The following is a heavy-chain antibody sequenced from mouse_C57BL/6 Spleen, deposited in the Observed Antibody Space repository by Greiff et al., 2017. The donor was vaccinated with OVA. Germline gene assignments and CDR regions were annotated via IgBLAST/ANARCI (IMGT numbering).Heavy chain of an antibody. Sequence: QVQLQQSGAELVRPGASVKLSCKASGYTFTDYYINWVKQRPGQGLEWIARIYPGSGNTYYNEKFKGKATLTAEKSSSTAYMQLSSLTSEDSAVYFCARALYYGSRYFDVWGTGTTVTVSS. D-gene: IGHD1-1*01. V-gene: IGHV1-76*01. CDR1: GYTFTDYY. J-gene: IGHJ1*03. CDR2: IYPGSGNT. CDR3: ARALYYGSRYFDV.